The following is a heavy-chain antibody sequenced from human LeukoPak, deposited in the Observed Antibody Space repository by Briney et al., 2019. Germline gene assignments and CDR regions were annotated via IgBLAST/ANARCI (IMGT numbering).Heavy chain of an antibody. V-gene: IGHV3-11*01. Sequence: GGPLRLSCAASGFTFSDYYMSWIRQAPGKGLEWVSYISSSGSTIYYADSVKGRFTISRDNAKNSLYLQMNSLRAEDTAVYYCARVTPYYYGSGPEGWFDPWGQGTLVTVSS. D-gene: IGHD3-10*01. CDR2: ISSSGSTI. CDR3: ARVTPYYYGSGPEGWFDP. CDR1: GFTFSDYY. J-gene: IGHJ5*02.